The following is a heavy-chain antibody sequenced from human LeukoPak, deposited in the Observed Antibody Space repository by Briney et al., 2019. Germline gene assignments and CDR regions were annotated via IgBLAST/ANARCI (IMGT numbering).Heavy chain of an antibody. CDR3: ARAPEGYCGRTSCYDPGPFDP. J-gene: IGHJ5*02. CDR1: GGPFSNYY. V-gene: IGHV4-34*12. D-gene: IGHD2-2*01. Sequence: PSETLSLTCAVYGGPFSNYYWNWIRQPPGKGPEWIGEIIHSGTTNHNPSLKSRVTILVDASKNQFSLRLYSVTAADTAVYYCARAPEGYCGRTSCYDPGPFDPWGQGTLLTVSS. CDR2: IIHSGTT.